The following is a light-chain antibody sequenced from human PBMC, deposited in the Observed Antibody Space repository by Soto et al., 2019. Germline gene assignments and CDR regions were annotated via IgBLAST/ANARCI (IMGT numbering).Light chain of an antibody. CDR1: QSVSSSY. Sequence: EIVLTQSPGTLSLSPGERATLSCRASQSVSSSYLAWYQQKPGQAPRLLIYGASSRATGSPDRFSGSGSGTDFTLTISRLEAEDFALYYCQQSGSSLWTFGQGTKVEIK. CDR2: GAS. J-gene: IGKJ1*01. V-gene: IGKV3-20*01. CDR3: QQSGSSLWT.